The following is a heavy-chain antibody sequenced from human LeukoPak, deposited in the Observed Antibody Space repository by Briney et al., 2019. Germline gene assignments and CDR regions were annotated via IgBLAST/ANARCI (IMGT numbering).Heavy chain of an antibody. CDR3: TRTLKGGYFDY. Sequence: PGRSVRLSCAASGFTFNSAWMNWVRQAPGMGLEWVGRIKTNTDGGTTDYAAPMKGRFAISRDDSENTLYLQMNSLKTEDTAVYYCTRTLKGGYFDYWGQGTLVTVSS. CDR1: GFTFNSAW. V-gene: IGHV3-15*07. CDR2: IKTNTDGGTT. D-gene: IGHD2-8*01. J-gene: IGHJ4*02.